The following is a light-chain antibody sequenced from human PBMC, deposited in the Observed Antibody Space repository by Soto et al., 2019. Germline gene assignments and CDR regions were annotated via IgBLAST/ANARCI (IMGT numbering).Light chain of an antibody. V-gene: IGKV2-28*01. J-gene: IGKJ1*01. CDR1: QSLLHCDGYNY. Sequence: DSVMTQFPLSLSVTPGEPASISCRSSQSLLHCDGYNYLDWYVQKPGQSPQLLIYLGSNRASGVPDRFSGSGSGTDFTLKISRVEAEDVGVYYCMQALQIRVEFGQGTKVEIK. CDR3: MQALQIRVE. CDR2: LGS.